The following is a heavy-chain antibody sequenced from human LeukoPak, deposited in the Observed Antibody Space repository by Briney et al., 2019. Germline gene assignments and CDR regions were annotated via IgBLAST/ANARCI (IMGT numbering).Heavy chain of an antibody. CDR1: GFTFSSYN. J-gene: IGHJ3*02. CDR3: AREVYGGNSDAFDI. D-gene: IGHD4-23*01. V-gene: IGHV3-21*01. Sequence: GGSLRLSCAASGFTFSSYNMNWVRQAPGKGLEWVSSISSSSYTYYADSVEGRFSISRDNAKNSLFLQTNSLRAEDTAVYYCAREVYGGNSDAFDIWGQGTMVTVSS. CDR2: ISSSSYT.